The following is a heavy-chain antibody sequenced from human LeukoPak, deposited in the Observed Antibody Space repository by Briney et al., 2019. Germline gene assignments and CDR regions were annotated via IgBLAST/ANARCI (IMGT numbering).Heavy chain of an antibody. CDR3: ARAKRQWLVSAKSYVDV. V-gene: IGHV1-18*01. CDR1: GYTFASYA. D-gene: IGHD6-19*01. CDR2: ISAYNGNT. J-gene: IGHJ6*03. Sequence: ASVKVSCKASGYTFASYAISWVRQAPGQGLEWMGWISAYNGNTNYAQKLQGRVTMTTDTSTSTAYMELRSLRSDDTAVYYCARAKRQWLVSAKSYVDVWGKGTTVTVSS.